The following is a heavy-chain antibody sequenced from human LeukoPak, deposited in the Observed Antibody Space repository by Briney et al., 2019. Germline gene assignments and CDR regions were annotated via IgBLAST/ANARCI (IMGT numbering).Heavy chain of an antibody. Sequence: QAGGSLRLSCAASGFTFSSYEMNWVRQAPGKGLEWVSYISSSGSTLYYADSVKGRFTISRDNAKNSLYLQMNSLRAEDTALYYCARICSSGSRYYFDYWGQGTLVTVSS. J-gene: IGHJ4*02. CDR3: ARICSSGSRYYFDY. CDR1: GFTFSSYE. CDR2: ISSSGSTL. D-gene: IGHD6-19*01. V-gene: IGHV3-48*03.